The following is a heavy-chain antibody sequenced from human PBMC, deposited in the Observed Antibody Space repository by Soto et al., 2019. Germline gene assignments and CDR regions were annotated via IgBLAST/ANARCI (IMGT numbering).Heavy chain of an antibody. CDR1: GFNFDNSY. J-gene: IGHJ4*02. D-gene: IGHD2-2*01. V-gene: IGHV3-53*01. CDR3: SKNNVAPAFVGFEY. Sequence: GGSLRLSCEASGFNFDNSYMSWVRQAPGKGLEWVAILYSGGKSYYAESVRGRFTISRDISKNTLDLQMNRLTADDTAVYYCSKNNVAPAFVGFEYWGQGTLVTVSS. CDR2: LYSGGKS.